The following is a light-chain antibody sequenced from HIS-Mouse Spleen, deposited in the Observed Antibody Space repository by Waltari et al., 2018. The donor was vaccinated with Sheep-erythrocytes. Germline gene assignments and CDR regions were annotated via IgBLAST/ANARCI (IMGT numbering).Light chain of an antibody. CDR3: QAWDSSTAWV. V-gene: IGLV3-1*01. Sequence: ELTQPPSVSVSPGQTASITCSGDKLGDKYACWYQQKPGQSPVLVIYQDSKRPSGIHERFSGSNSGNTATLTISGTQAMDEADYYCQAWDSSTAWVFGGGTKLTVL. CDR2: QDS. J-gene: IGLJ3*02. CDR1: KLGDKY.